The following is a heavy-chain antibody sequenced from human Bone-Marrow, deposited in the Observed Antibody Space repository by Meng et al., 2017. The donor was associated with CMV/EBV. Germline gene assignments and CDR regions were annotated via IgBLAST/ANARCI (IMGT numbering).Heavy chain of an antibody. J-gene: IGHJ6*02. CDR3: AKDQGYCSSTSCYWYYYGMAV. V-gene: IGHV3-23*01. CDR1: GFTFSSYA. Sequence: GGSLRLSCAASGFTFSSYAMSWVRQAPGKGLEWVSAISGSGGSTYYADSVKGRFTISRDNSKNTLYLQMNSLRAEDTAVYYCAKDQGYCSSTSCYWYYYGMAVWGQGHTVHVYS. CDR2: ISGSGGST. D-gene: IGHD2-2*01.